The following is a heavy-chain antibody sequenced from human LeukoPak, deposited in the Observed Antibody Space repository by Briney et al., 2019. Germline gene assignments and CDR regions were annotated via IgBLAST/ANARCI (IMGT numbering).Heavy chain of an antibody. Sequence: NPGGSLRLSCAASGFTFSDYYMSWIRQAPGKGLEWVSYISSSGSTIYYADSVKGRFTISRDNAKNSLYLQMNSLRAEDTAVYYCARSDFGVVITAFDIWGQGTMVTVSS. CDR2: ISSSGSTI. V-gene: IGHV3-11*04. CDR1: GFTFSDYY. CDR3: ARSDFGVVITAFDI. J-gene: IGHJ3*02. D-gene: IGHD3-3*01.